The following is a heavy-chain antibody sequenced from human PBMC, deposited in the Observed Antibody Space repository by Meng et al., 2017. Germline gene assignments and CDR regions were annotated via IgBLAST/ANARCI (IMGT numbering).Heavy chain of an antibody. J-gene: IGHJ4*02. V-gene: IGHV3-33*01. CDR3: ARDSNRWGALKY. D-gene: IGHD3-16*01. CDR2: IWYDGSNK. CDR1: GFTFSSYG. Sequence: GESLKISCAASGFTFSSYGMHWVRQAPGKGLEWVAVIWYDGSNKYYADSVKGRFTISRDNSKNTLYQQMNSLRAEDTAVYYCARDSNRWGALKYCGQGTLVTVSS.